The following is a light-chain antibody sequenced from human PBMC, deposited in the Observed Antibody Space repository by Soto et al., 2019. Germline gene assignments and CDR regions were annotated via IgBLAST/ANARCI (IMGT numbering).Light chain of an antibody. CDR3: QQSYSTPPT. CDR2: GIF. J-gene: IGKJ2*01. CDR1: QSIGTS. Sequence: DIQMTQSPSSLSASIGDRVTITCRASQSIGTSLNWYQQKPGKAPKLQIYGIFNLQAGVPSRFSGSGSGTDFTLPISSLQPEDFAVYYCQQSYSTPPTFGQGTEVEMK. V-gene: IGKV1-39*01.